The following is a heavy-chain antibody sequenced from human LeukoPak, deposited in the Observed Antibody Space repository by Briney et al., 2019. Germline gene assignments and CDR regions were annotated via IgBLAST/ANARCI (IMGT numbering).Heavy chain of an antibody. CDR2: IYPDDSDT. D-gene: IGHD5-18*01. Sequence: GESLKISCKGSGYSFTSYWIGWVRQMPGKGLEWMGIIYPDDSDTRYSPSFQGQVTISADKSISTAYLPWSSLKASDTAMYYCARRHYSYGYFRSIAYTAFDYWGQGTLVTVSS. CDR3: ARRHYSYGYFRSIAYTAFDY. J-gene: IGHJ4*02. CDR1: GYSFTSYW. V-gene: IGHV5-51*01.